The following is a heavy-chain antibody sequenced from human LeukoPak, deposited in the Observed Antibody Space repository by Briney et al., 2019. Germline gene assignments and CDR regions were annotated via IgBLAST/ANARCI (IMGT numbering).Heavy chain of an antibody. V-gene: IGHV3-48*01. D-gene: IGHD3-22*01. CDR1: GFTFSSYN. CDR3: AKSWDYYDSSGDDALDI. CDR2: ISSSSSTI. Sequence: GGSLRLSCAASGFTFSSYNMNWVRQAPGKGLEWVSYISSSSSTIYYADSVKGRFTISRDNSKNTLYLQMNSLRVEDTAVYYCAKSWDYYDSSGDDALDIWGQGTMVTVSS. J-gene: IGHJ3*02.